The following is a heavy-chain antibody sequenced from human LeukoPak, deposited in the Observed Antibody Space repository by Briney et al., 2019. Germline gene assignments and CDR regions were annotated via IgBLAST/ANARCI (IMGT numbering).Heavy chain of an antibody. V-gene: IGHV1-8*01. Sequence: ASVKVSCKASGYTFTSYDINWVRQATGQGLEWMGWMNPNSGNTGYAQKFQGRVTMTRNTSISTAYMELSSLRSEDTAVYYCARDYDSSGYYRVGNDYWGQGTLVTVSS. CDR1: GYTFTSYD. J-gene: IGHJ4*02. D-gene: IGHD3-22*01. CDR2: MNPNSGNT. CDR3: ARDYDSSGYYRVGNDY.